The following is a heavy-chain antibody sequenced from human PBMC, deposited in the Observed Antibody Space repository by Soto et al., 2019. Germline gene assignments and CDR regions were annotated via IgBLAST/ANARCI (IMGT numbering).Heavy chain of an antibody. D-gene: IGHD2-15*01. CDR3: ARYTGYRIKLFDS. J-gene: IGHJ4*02. V-gene: IGHV4-31*03. CDR2: IYYTGST. CDR1: GGYISSIVQY. Sequence: PWETLCLTCRVSGGYISSIVQYWSCFRQEPGKGLELIVYIYYTGSTYYNPAIKSRINIWLDASENQFSLRLTSVTAADEAVYFCARYTGYRIKLFDSRGKGTLVTV.